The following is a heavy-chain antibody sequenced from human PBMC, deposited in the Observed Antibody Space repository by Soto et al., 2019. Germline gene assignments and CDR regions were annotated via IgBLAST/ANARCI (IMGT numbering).Heavy chain of an antibody. V-gene: IGHV3-64D*06. Sequence: PGGSLRLSCSASRFTFSSYAMHWVRQAPGKGLEYVSAISSNGGTTYYADSVKGRFTISRDNSKNTLYLQMSSLRAEDTAVYYFFKGVADHLDLLDFSGQGSLDIVSS. CDR2: ISSNGGTT. J-gene: IGHJ5*01. CDR3: FKGVADHLDLLDF. CDR1: RFTFSSYA.